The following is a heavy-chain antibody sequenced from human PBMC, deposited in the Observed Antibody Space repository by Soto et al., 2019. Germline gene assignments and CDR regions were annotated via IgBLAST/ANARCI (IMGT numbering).Heavy chain of an antibody. CDR2: ISYVGSNK. J-gene: IGHJ6*02. Sequence: QVQLVESGGGVVQPGRSLRLSCAASGFTFSSYGMHWVRQAPGKGLEWVAVISYVGSNKYYADSVKGRFTISRDNSKNTLYLQMNSLRAEDTAVYYCAKDRYYYDNEWGMDVWGQGTTVTVSS. CDR1: GFTFSSYG. D-gene: IGHD3-22*01. CDR3: AKDRYYYDNEWGMDV. V-gene: IGHV3-30*18.